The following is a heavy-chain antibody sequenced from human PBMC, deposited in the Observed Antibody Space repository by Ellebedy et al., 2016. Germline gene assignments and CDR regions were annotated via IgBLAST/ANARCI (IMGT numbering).Heavy chain of an antibody. D-gene: IGHD4-17*01. Sequence: GGSLRLSCATSGFSFSDYYMSWIRQAPGKGLEWVSYISNSGSTIHYADSVRGRFTLSRDNRKNSLFLQMDSLRAEDTAVYYCARERGVPAVTTSFDYWGQGTLVSVSS. CDR3: ARERGVPAVTTSFDY. CDR2: ISNSGSTI. CDR1: GFSFSDYY. V-gene: IGHV3-11*01. J-gene: IGHJ4*02.